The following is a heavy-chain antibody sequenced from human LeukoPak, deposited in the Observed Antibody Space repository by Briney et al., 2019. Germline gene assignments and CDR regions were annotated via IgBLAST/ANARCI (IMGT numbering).Heavy chain of an antibody. CDR3: ARGGDSSGYYYPVFDY. Sequence: PSETLSLTCTVSGGSISSYYWRWLRQPPGKGLEWIGYIYYSGSTNYNPSLKSRVTISVDTSKNQFSLKLSSVTAADTAVYYCARGGDSSGYYYPVFDYWGQGTLVTVSS. J-gene: IGHJ4*02. CDR2: IYYSGST. V-gene: IGHV4-59*01. D-gene: IGHD3-22*01. CDR1: GGSISSYY.